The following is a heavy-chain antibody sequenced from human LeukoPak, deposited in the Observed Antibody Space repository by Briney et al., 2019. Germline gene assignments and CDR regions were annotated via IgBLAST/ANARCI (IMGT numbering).Heavy chain of an antibody. J-gene: IGHJ4*02. V-gene: IGHV3-20*04. CDR2: INWNGGST. CDR1: GFTFEDYG. CDR3: ARVFSSSWYKCVDY. D-gene: IGHD6-13*01. Sequence: QTGGSLRLSCAASGFTFEDYGMSWVRQAPGKGLEWVSGINWNGGSTGYADSVKGRFTISRDNAKNSLYLQMNSLRAEDTALYYCARVFSSSWYKCVDYWGQGTLVTVSS.